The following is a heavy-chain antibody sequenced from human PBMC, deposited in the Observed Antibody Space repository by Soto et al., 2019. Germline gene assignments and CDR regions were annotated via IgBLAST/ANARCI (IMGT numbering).Heavy chain of an antibody. V-gene: IGHV3-48*02. D-gene: IGHD2-15*01. Sequence: GGPLRLSCAASVFAFSSYSMNWVRQSPGKGLEWVSYISSSSSTIYYADSVKGRFTISRDNAKNSLYLQMNSLRDEDTAVYYCARDCSGGSCYSVFAFDISGQGTMVTVSS. CDR1: VFAFSSYS. CDR2: ISSSSSTI. CDR3: ARDCSGGSCYSVFAFDI. J-gene: IGHJ3*02.